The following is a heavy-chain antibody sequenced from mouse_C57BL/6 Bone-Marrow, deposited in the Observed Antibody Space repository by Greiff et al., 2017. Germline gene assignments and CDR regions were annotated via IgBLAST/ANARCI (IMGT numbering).Heavy chain of an antibody. CDR3: ARGGATTEGAYYAKGY. Sequence: QVQLQQSGTELVKPGASVKLSCKASGYTFTSYCMHWVKQRPGQGLEWIGNINPSNGGTNYNEKFKSKATLTVDKSSSTAYMQLSSLTSEDSAVYYCARGGATTEGAYYAKGYWGQGTSVTVSS. D-gene: IGHD1-1*01. J-gene: IGHJ4*01. CDR2: INPSNGGT. CDR1: GYTFTSYC. V-gene: IGHV1-53*01.